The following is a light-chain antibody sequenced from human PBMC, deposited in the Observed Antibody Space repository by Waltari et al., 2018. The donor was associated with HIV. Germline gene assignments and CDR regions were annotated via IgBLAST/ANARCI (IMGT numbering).Light chain of an antibody. CDR2: DAS. Sequence: EMVMTQSPATLSVSPGERATLSCRASQSVSSNLAWYQQKPGQAPRLLIYDASTRATGIPARFSDSGSGTEFTLTISSLQSEDSAVYYCQQYNNWYTFAQGTKLEIK. V-gene: IGKV3D-15*01. CDR3: QQYNNWYT. J-gene: IGKJ2*01. CDR1: QSVSSN.